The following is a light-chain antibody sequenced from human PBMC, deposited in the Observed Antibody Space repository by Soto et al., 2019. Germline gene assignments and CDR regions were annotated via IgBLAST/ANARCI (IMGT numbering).Light chain of an antibody. V-gene: IGKV1-5*03. CDR2: KAS. CDR3: QQYGSSPWT. Sequence: DIQMTQSPSTLSASVGDRVTITCRASQSISSWLAWYQQKPGKAPKLLIYKASTLKSGVPSRFSGSGSGTDFTLTISRLEPEDFAVYYCQQYGSSPWTFGQGTKVDI. CDR1: QSISSW. J-gene: IGKJ1*01.